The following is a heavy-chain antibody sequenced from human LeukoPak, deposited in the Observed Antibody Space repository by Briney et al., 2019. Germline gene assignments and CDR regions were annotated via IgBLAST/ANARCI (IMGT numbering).Heavy chain of an antibody. D-gene: IGHD3-10*01. J-gene: IGHJ4*02. V-gene: IGHV3-64*01. Sequence: GGSLRLSCAASGFTFSSYAMHWVRQAPGKGLEYVSAISRNGDNTYYANSVTGRFTISRDNSKNTLYLQVGSLRADDMAMYYCARVGDINYFDYWGQGTLVTVSS. CDR2: ISRNGDNT. CDR3: ARVGDINYFDY. CDR1: GFTFSSYA.